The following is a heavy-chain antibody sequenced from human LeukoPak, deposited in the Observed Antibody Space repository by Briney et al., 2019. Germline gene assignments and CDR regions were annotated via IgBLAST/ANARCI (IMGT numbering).Heavy chain of an antibody. CDR1: GGSFSGYY. CDR2: INHSGST. J-gene: IGHJ4*02. V-gene: IGHV4-34*01. D-gene: IGHD3-16*02. CDR3: AGGLGDYVWGSYRTTLFDY. Sequence: SETLSLTCAVYGGSFSGYYWSWIRQPPGKGLEWIGEINHSGSTNYNPSLKSRVTISVDTSKNQFSLKLSSVTAADTAVYYCAGGLGDYVWGSYRTTLFDYWGQGTLVTVSS.